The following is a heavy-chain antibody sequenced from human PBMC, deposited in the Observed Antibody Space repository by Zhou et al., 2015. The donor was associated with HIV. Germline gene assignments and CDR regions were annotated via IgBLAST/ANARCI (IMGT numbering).Heavy chain of an antibody. J-gene: IGHJ5*02. CDR2: IIPIFGTA. Sequence: QVQLVQSGSEVKKPGSSVKVSCKASGGTLSGSDISWVRQAPGQGLEWMGGIIPIFGTANYAQKFQGRVTITADKSTSTAYMELSSLRSEDTAVYYCARGIAAPRSWFDPWGQGTLVTVSS. CDR1: GGTLSGSD. D-gene: IGHD6-13*01. V-gene: IGHV1-69*06. CDR3: ARGIAAPRSWFDP.